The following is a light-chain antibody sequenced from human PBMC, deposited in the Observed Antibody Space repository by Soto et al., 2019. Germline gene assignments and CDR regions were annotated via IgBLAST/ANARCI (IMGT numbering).Light chain of an antibody. Sequence: DRVVTQSPDSLAVSLGERATINCKSSQNNKNYLAWYQQKAGQPPKLLIDWASTRATGLPARFSGRVSGAEFTLTISSLQSEDFAVYYCQHYNNWPLTFGAGTKVDI. CDR2: WAS. J-gene: IGKJ4*01. CDR1: QNNKNY. V-gene: IGKV4-1*01. CDR3: QHYNNWPLT.